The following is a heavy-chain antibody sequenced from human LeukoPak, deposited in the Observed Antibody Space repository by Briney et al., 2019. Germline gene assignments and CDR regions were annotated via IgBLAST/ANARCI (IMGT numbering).Heavy chain of an antibody. CDR1: GGSLSSSSYY. CDR3: ASSGFYPYYFDY. J-gene: IGHJ4*02. CDR2: IYYSGST. D-gene: IGHD3-22*01. V-gene: IGHV4-39*07. Sequence: PSETLSLTCTVSGGSLSSSSYYWGWIRQPPGKGLEWIGSIYYSGSTYYNPSLKSRVTISVDTSKNQFSLKLSSVTAADTAVYYCASSGFYPYYFDYWGQGTLVTVSS.